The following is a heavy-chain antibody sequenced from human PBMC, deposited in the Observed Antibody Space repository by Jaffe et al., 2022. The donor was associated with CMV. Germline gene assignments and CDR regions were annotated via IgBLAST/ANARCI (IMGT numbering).Heavy chain of an antibody. D-gene: IGHD6-19*01. CDR1: GYTFTSYY. Sequence: QVQLVQSGAEVKKPGASVKVSCKASGYTFTSYYMHWVRQAPGQGLEWMGIINPSGGSTSYAQKFQGRVTMTRDTSTSTVYMELSSLRSEDTAVYYCARDRGAVAGRAPGWFDPWGQGTLVTVSS. CDR3: ARDRGAVAGRAPGWFDP. CDR2: INPSGGST. J-gene: IGHJ5*02. V-gene: IGHV1-46*01.